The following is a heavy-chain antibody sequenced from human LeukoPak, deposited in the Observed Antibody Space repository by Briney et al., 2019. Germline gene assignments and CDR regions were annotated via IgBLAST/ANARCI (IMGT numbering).Heavy chain of an antibody. J-gene: IGHJ4*02. CDR1: GGSISSGYYY. CDR3: ASAGYSYGFY. Sequence: SETLSLTCTVSGGSISSGYYYWSWIRQHPGKGLEWIGYISNSGSMSNNPSLKSRLTISVDTSKNQFSLKLTSVTAADTAVYYRASAGYSYGFYWGQGTLVTVSS. D-gene: IGHD5-18*01. V-gene: IGHV4-31*03. CDR2: ISNSGSM.